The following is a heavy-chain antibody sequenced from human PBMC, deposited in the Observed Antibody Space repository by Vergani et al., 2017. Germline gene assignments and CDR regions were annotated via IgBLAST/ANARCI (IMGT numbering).Heavy chain of an antibody. D-gene: IGHD3-22*01. CDR2: ISYDGSNK. CDR1: GFTFSSYG. J-gene: IGHJ5*02. Sequence: QVQLVESGGGVVQPGRSLRLSCAASGFTFSSYGMHWVRQAPGKGLEWVTVISYDGSNKYYADSVKGRLTISRDNSKNTLYLQMKSLRAEDTAVYYCARGDYTYYYDSSVNWFDPWGQGTLVTVSS. CDR3: ARGDYTYYYDSSVNWFDP. V-gene: IGHV3-30*03.